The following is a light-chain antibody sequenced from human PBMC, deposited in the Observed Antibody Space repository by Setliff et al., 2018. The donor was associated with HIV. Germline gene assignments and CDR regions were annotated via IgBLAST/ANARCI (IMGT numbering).Light chain of an antibody. CDR2: DVS. V-gene: IGLV2-14*03. CDR3: TSYTPTSTYV. CDR1: SSDVGAYKY. J-gene: IGLJ1*01. Sequence: QSVLTQPASVSGSPGQSITISCTGTSSDVGAYKYVSWYQQHPGRAPKVIIYDVSYRPSGVSNRFSGSKSGNTASLTISGLRADDEADYYCTSYTPTSTYVFGTGTKVTVL.